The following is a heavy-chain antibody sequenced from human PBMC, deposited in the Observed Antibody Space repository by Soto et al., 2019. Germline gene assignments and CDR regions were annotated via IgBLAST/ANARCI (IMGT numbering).Heavy chain of an antibody. CDR2: ISAAGGLT. CDR1: GFTFSSYA. V-gene: IGHV3-23*01. Sequence: EVQLLESGGGLVQPGGSLRLSCAASGFTFSSYAMTWVRQAPGKGLEWVSAISAAGGLTYYADSVKGRFTISRDNSKNTLYLQMNSLRAEDTAVHYCAKVRRDPGSGSSLYWGQGTLVTVSS. J-gene: IGHJ4*02. CDR3: AKVRRDPGSGSSLY. D-gene: IGHD1-26*01.